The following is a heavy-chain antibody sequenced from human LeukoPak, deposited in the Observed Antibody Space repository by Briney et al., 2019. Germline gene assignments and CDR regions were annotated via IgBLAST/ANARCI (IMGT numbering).Heavy chain of an antibody. V-gene: IGHV3-30-3*01. Sequence: PGGSLRLSCAASGFTFSSYAMHWVRQAPGKGLEWVAVISYDGSNKYYADSVKGRFTISRDNSKNTLYLQMNSLRAEDTAVYYCARDESMARGVIITPPYFDYWGQGTLVTVSS. D-gene: IGHD3-10*01. CDR1: GFTFSSYA. CDR3: ARDESMARGVIITPPYFDY. J-gene: IGHJ4*02. CDR2: ISYDGSNK.